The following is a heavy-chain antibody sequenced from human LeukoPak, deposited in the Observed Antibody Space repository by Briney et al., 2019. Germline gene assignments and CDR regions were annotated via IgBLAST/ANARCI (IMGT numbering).Heavy chain of an antibody. V-gene: IGHV1-69*04. CDR2: IIPILGIA. CDR1: GGTFSSYT. J-gene: IGHJ4*02. Sequence: SVKVSCKASGGTFSSYTISWVRQAPGQGLEWMGRIIPILGIANYAQKFQGRVTIIADKSTSTAYMELSSLRSEDTAVYYCARDCPNYDSSGYYFDYWGQGTLVTVSS. CDR3: ARDCPNYDSSGYYFDY. D-gene: IGHD3-22*01.